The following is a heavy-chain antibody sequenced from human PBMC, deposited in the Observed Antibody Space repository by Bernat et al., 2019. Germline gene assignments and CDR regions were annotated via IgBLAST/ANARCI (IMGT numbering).Heavy chain of an antibody. CDR1: GYSFTSYG. D-gene: IGHD2-15*01. Sequence: QIQLVQSGAEVKKPGASVKVSCKASGYSFTSYGISWVRQAPGQGLEWMGWISGHSGNTHYAQKLQGRVIMTTDTSTSTTYMELRSLTSDDTAIYYCARDREFCSGCSCFHQDYWGQGTLVTVSS. CDR2: ISGHSGNT. J-gene: IGHJ4*02. CDR3: ARDREFCSGCSCFHQDY. V-gene: IGHV1-18*01.